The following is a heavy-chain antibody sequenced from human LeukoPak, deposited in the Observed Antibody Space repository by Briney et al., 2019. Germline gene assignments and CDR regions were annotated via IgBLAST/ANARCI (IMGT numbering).Heavy chain of an antibody. CDR3: ARDPGSGTKGLPYYYYGMDV. V-gene: IGHV4-31*03. J-gene: IGHJ6*02. D-gene: IGHD3-10*01. CDR2: IYYSGST. CDR1: GGSISSGGYY. Sequence: RPSQTLSLTCTVSGGSISSGGYYWSWIRQHPGKGLEWIGYIYYSGSTYYNPSLKSRVTISVDTSKNQFSLKLSSVTAADTAVYYCARDPGSGTKGLPYYYYGMDVWGQGTTVTVSS.